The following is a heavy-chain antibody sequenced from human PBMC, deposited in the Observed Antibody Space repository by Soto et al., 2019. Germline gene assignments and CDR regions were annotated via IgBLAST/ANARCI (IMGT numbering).Heavy chain of an antibody. D-gene: IGHD3-9*01. Sequence: SETLSLTCAVSGYSISTCYYWAWIRQPPGKGLEWIGSIYHSGSTHYNPSLKSRVTMSVDTSKNQFSLKLSSVTAADTAVYYCARCLRYYDILTGDSSGYYYYGVDFWGQGTTVTVAS. CDR3: ARCLRYYDILTGDSSGYYYYGVDF. J-gene: IGHJ6*02. CDR2: IYHSGST. V-gene: IGHV4-38-2*01. CDR1: GYSISTCYY.